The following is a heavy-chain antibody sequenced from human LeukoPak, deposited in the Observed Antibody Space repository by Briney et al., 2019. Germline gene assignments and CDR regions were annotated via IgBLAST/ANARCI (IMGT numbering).Heavy chain of an antibody. V-gene: IGHV5-51*01. D-gene: IGHD2-21*02. CDR1: GYSFTSYW. CDR2: IYPGDSDT. J-gene: IGHJ4*02. CDR3: ARSYCGGDCSLYYFDY. Sequence: GESLKISWKGSGYSFTSYWLGWVRQMPGKGLELMGIIYPGDSDTRYSPSFQGQVTISADKSISTAYLQWSSLKASDTAMYYCARSYCGGDCSLYYFDYWGQGTLVTVSS.